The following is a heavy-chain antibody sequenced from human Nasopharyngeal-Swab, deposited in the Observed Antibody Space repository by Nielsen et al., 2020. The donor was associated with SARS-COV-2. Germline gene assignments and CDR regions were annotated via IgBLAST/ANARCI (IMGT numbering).Heavy chain of an antibody. J-gene: IGHJ4*02. V-gene: IGHV1-3*01. CDR1: GYTFTSYA. Sequence: ASVKVSCKASGYTFTSYAIHWVRQAPGQRLEWMGWINAGNGNTKYSQKFQGRVTITRDTSASIAYMELSSLRSEDTAVHYCARGGGGSYYGYWGQGTLVTVSS. D-gene: IGHD1-26*01. CDR3: ARGGGGSYYGY. CDR2: INAGNGNT.